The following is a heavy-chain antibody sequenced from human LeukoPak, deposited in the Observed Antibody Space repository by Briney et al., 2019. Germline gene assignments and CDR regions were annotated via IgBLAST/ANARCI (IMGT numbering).Heavy chain of an antibody. CDR3: ARGTTVVTRGWFDP. V-gene: IGHV1-3*01. CDR1: GYTFTSYA. CDR2: VNAGNGNT. D-gene: IGHD4-23*01. J-gene: IGHJ5*02. Sequence: ASVKVSCKASGYTFTSYAMHWARQAPGQRLEWMGWVNAGNGNTKYSQKFQGRVTITRDTSASTAYMELSSLRSEDTAVYYCARGTTVVTRGWFDPWGQGTLVTVSS.